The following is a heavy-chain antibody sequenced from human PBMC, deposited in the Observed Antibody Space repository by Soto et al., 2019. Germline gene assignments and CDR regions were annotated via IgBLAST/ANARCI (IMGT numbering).Heavy chain of an antibody. V-gene: IGHV3-74*01. J-gene: IGHJ3*01. CDR2: ISGDGSST. D-gene: IGHD1-7*01. Sequence: EVQLVDSGGGLVQPGGSLRLSCAASEFTFRSYWMHWVRQSPGKGLVWVSRISGDGSSTSYADSVKGRFTISRDNAKNTMNLQMDSLRAEDTAVYYCARSRPGTYGAFDLWGQGTMVTVSS. CDR1: EFTFRSYW. CDR3: ARSRPGTYGAFDL.